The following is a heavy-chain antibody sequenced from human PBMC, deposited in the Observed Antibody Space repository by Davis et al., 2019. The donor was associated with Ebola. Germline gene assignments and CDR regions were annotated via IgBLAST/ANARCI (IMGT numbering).Heavy chain of an antibody. D-gene: IGHD3-9*01. CDR3: TAYTIARYFDWLYLAY. CDR2: IKSKTDGGTT. V-gene: IGHV3-15*01. CDR1: GFTFSDFW. J-gene: IGHJ4*02. Sequence: GESLKISCAASGFTFSDFWMNWVRQAPGRGLEWVGRIKSKTDGGTTDYSAPVKGRFTISRDDSKNTLYLQMNSLKTEDTAVYYCTAYTIARYFDWLYLAYWGQGTLVTVSS.